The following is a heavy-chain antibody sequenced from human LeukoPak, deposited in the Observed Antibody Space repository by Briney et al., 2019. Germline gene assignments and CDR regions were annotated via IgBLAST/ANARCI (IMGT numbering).Heavy chain of an antibody. D-gene: IGHD1-7*01. CDR2: ISGSGGST. CDR3: AKDERNWNYNLASQTYD. J-gene: IGHJ4*02. V-gene: IGHV3-23*01. Sequence: GGSLRLSCAASGFTFSSYAMSWVRQAPGKGLEWVSAISGSGGSTYYADSVKGRFTISRDNSKNTLYLQMNSLRAEDTAVYYCAKDERNWNYNLASQTYDWGEGTLVTVSS. CDR1: GFTFSSYA.